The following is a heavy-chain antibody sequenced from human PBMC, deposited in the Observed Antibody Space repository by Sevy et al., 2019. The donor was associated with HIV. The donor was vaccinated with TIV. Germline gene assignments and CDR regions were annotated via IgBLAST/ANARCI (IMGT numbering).Heavy chain of an antibody. J-gene: IGHJ4*01. CDR1: GFTFSKYG. Sequence: GGSLRLSCAVSGFTFSKYGMHWVRQAPGKGPEWVATMKQDGSEEDYVDSVKGRFTISRDNAKNSLFLQMNSLSAEDTTVYYCVREGLGGYSYSLDYWGHGTLVTVSS. CDR3: VREGLGGYSYSLDY. V-gene: IGHV3-7*01. CDR2: MKQDGSEE. D-gene: IGHD5-18*01.